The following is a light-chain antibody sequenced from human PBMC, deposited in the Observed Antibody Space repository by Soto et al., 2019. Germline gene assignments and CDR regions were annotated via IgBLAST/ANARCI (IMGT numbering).Light chain of an antibody. CDR2: DES. CDR3: QKYINWPLT. Sequence: EIEMTQSPGTLSVSPGERVTLTCRASQSISSNLAWYQQKTGQAPRILISDESTRATGIPERFSGSGSGTEFNLTVSRLQPEDFAVYYCQKYINWPLTCGQGTRLEIK. CDR1: QSISSN. J-gene: IGKJ5*01. V-gene: IGKV3-15*01.